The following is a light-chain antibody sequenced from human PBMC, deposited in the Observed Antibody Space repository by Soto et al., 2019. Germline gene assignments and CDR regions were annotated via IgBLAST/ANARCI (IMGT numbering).Light chain of an antibody. J-gene: IGKJ4*01. CDR2: KTS. Sequence: DIQMTQSPSTLSASVGDRVTITCRASQSINNWLAWYQQKPGKAPNLLIYKTSDLESGVPSRFSGSGSGTDFSLTISSLQPDDFATYYCQQYKSFSLTFGGGTRGEVK. CDR1: QSINNW. CDR3: QQYKSFSLT. V-gene: IGKV1-5*03.